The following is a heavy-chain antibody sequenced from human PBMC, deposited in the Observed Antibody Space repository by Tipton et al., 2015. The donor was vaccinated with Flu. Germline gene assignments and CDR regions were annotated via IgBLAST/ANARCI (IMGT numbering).Heavy chain of an antibody. CDR1: GGSIRGYV. V-gene: IGHV4-59*01. CDR3: AKDKTGLDGSFQYQFDS. CDR2: IYDTGST. J-gene: IGHJ4*02. D-gene: IGHD2-2*01. Sequence: LRLSCTVSGGSIRGYVWTWIRQPPGKGLEWMGYIYDTGSTNYNPSLKGRVTMSVDTSKNQLSLKARSVTAADTAMYYCAKDKTGLDGSFQYQFDSWGQGALVTVSS.